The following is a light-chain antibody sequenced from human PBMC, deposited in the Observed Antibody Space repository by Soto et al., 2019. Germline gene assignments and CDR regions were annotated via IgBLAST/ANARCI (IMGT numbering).Light chain of an antibody. J-gene: IGLJ2*01. Sequence: QSALTQPASVSGSPGRSITISCTGTSSDVGAYNYVSWYQQYPGKAPELMIYDVSTRPSGVSNRFSGSKSGNTASLTISGLQAEDEADYYCSSYTSSSTPLFGGGTKLTVL. CDR3: SSYTSSSTPL. V-gene: IGLV2-14*01. CDR1: SSDVGAYNY. CDR2: DVS.